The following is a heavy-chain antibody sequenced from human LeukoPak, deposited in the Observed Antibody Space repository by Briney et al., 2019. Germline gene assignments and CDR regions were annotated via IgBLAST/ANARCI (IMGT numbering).Heavy chain of an antibody. D-gene: IGHD1-26*01. Sequence: PGGFLRLSCAASGFTFSDSSIHWVRQASGKGLEWIGLMEKELNGYATAYAASVRGRFTISRDDSQNTAYLQMDSLKTEDTALYYCTRDSGTYNWLDPWGQGTLVTVSS. J-gene: IGHJ5*02. V-gene: IGHV3-73*01. CDR3: TRDSGTYNWLDP. CDR1: GFTFSDSS. CDR2: MEKELNGYAT.